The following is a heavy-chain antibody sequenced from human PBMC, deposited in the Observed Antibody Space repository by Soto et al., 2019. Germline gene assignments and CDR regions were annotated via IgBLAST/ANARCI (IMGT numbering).Heavy chain of an antibody. CDR3: AKDRLAGNFHY. CDR1: GFTFDNYA. CDR2: ISATGGST. J-gene: IGHJ4*01. V-gene: IGHV3-23*01. Sequence: GGSLRLSCAASGFTFDNYAMNWVRQAPGKGLEWVATISATGGSTYYADSVKGRFTISRDNSKNTLYLQMNGLRVEDTAVYYCAKDRLAGNFHYRAQRTPVPVS.